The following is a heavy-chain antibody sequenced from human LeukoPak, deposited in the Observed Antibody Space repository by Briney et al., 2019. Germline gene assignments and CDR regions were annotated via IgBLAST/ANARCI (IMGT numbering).Heavy chain of an antibody. D-gene: IGHD3-22*01. J-gene: IGHJ6*02. CDR1: GGSFTDYL. CDR2: INDYTGDT. CDR3: ARGRIAKIVVVHSFSYSMDV. Sequence: SETLSLTCTVFGGSFTDYLWTWIRHSPGEGLGWIGEINDYTGDTNYNPSLNSRVSISLEKSKNQFSLELRSVTAADTAVYYCARGRIAKIVVVHSFSYSMDVWGQGTTVTVSS. V-gene: IGHV4-34*01.